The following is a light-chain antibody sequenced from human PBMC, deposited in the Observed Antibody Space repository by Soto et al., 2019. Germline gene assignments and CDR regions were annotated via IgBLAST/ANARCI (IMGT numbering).Light chain of an antibody. CDR2: GAS. J-gene: IGKJ1*01. CDR3: QHYNNCPRT. Sequence: EIVMTQSPATLSVSPGERATLSCRASQSVSSNLAWYQQKPGQAPRHLIYGASTRATGIPARFSGSGSGTESTPTISRLHSEDFAVYYCQHYNNCPRTFGQGTKVEIK. CDR1: QSVSSN. V-gene: IGKV3-15*01.